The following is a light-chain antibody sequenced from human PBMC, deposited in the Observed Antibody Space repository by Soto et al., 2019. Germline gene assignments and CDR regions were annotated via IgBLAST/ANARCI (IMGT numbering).Light chain of an antibody. J-gene: IGKJ4*01. CDR2: GAS. CDR3: QQYASSPLT. V-gene: IGKV3-20*01. Sequence: EIVLTQSPGTLCLSPGERATLSCRASQSVGRNYLAWYQQKLGQAPRLLIHGASSRATGIPDRFSGSGSGTDLILTISRVEPEDFAVYYCQQYASSPLTFGGGTKVEIK. CDR1: QSVGRNY.